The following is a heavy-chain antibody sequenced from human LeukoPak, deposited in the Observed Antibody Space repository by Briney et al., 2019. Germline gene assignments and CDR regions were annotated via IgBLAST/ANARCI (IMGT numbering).Heavy chain of an antibody. D-gene: IGHD1-26*01. V-gene: IGHV3-23*01. CDR1: GFTFSSYA. J-gene: IGHJ3*02. CDR3: AKDDGGSPPDAFDI. CDR2: ISYSGGST. Sequence: GGSLRLSCAASGFTFSSYAMSWVRQAPGKGLEWVSTISYSGGSTYYADSVEGRFAISRDSSKNTLYLQMNGLRGEDTAVYYCAKDDGGSPPDAFDIWGQGTLVTVSS.